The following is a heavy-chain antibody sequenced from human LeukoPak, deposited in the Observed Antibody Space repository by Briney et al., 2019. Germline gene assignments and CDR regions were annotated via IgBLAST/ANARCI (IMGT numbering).Heavy chain of an antibody. D-gene: IGHD1-26*01. CDR3: AADRKIVGTTGAYVL. CDR1: EYTLTELH. V-gene: IGHV1-24*01. Sequence: ASVKVSCKVPEYTLTELHMYWVRQTPGKGLEWMGGFGPDDSETIYAQNFQGRVTMTEDTSTDTAYMELSSLKSDDTAVYYCAADRKIVGTTGAYVLWGQGTLVTVSS. CDR2: FGPDDSET. J-gene: IGHJ4*02.